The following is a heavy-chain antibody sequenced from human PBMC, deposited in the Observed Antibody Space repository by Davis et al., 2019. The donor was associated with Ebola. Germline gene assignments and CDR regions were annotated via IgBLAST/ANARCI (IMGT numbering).Heavy chain of an antibody. CDR1: AFTFPYAW. D-gene: IGHD4-17*01. CDR3: TTDRGDGDYALAY. Sequence: GGSLRLSCPASAFTFPYAWMNWVRQAPGKGLEWVGRIKSETDGGTADYAAPVKGRFTVSRDDSRNTLYLQMNSLKTEDTAVYYCTTDRGDGDYALAYWGQGTLVTVSS. V-gene: IGHV3-15*07. J-gene: IGHJ4*02. CDR2: IKSETDGGTA.